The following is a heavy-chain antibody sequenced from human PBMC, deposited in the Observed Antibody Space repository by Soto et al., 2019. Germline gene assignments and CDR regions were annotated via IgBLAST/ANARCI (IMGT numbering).Heavy chain of an antibody. CDR2: IYYSGST. J-gene: IGHJ4*02. Sequence: QLQLQESGPVLVKPSETLSLTCTVSGGSISSSSYYWGWIRQPPGKGLEWIGSIYYSGSTYYNPSLKSRVTISVDTSKNQFSLKLSSVTAADTAVYYGAAWMTMPPLWNYWGQGTLVTVSS. D-gene: IGHD2-2*01. CDR3: AAWMTMPPLWNY. CDR1: GGSISSSSYY. V-gene: IGHV4-39*01.